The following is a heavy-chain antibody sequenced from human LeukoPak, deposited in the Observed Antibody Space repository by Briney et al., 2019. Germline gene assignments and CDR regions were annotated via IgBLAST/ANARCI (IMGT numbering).Heavy chain of an antibody. Sequence: SETLSLTCTVSGGSISSYYWSWIRQPPGKGLEWIGYIYYSGSTNYNPSPKSRVTISVDTSKNQFSLKLSSVTAADTAVYYCARDAGGSGRHYYYGMDVWGQGTTVTVSS. CDR1: GGSISSYY. V-gene: IGHV4-59*01. CDR3: ARDAGGSGRHYYYGMDV. D-gene: IGHD3-10*01. J-gene: IGHJ6*02. CDR2: IYYSGST.